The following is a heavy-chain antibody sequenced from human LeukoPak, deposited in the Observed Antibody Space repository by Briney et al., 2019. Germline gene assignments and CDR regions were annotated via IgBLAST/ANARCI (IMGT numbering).Heavy chain of an antibody. CDR1: GDSISSSSHY. V-gene: IGHV4-39*07. Sequence: PSETVSLTCTVSGDSISSSSHYWPWIRQAPGKGLEWIGSIYYRGSTYYNPSLKSRVTISIDTSKNQFSLKLSSVTAADTAVFYCARPKRYSSSLFDYWGQGTLVTVSS. CDR3: ARPKRYSSSLFDY. CDR2: IYYRGST. J-gene: IGHJ4*02. D-gene: IGHD6-13*01.